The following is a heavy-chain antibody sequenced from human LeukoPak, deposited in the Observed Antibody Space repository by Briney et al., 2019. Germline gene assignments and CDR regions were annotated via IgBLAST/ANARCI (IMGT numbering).Heavy chain of an antibody. V-gene: IGHV1-69*05. J-gene: IGHJ6*03. CDR1: GGTFSSYA. CDR3: VGGTHSPTRYYYYMDV. CDR2: IIPIFGTA. D-gene: IGHD3-3*01. Sequence: SVKVSCKASGGTFSSYAISWVRHAPGQGLEWMGGIIPIFGTANYAQKFQGRVTITTDESTSTAYMELSSLRSEDTAVYYCVGGTHSPTRYYYYMDVWGKGTTVTVSS.